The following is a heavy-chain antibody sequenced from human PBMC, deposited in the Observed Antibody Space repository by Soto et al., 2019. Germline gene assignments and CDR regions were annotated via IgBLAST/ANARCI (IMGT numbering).Heavy chain of an antibody. J-gene: IGHJ4*02. D-gene: IGHD3-10*01. Sequence: GGSLRLSCAASGFTFSSYAMHWVRQAPGKGLEWVAVISYDGSNKYYADSVKGRFTISRDNSKNTLYLQMNSLRAEDTAVYYCARDRITMVRGVTYLFDYWGQGTLVTVSX. V-gene: IGHV3-30-3*01. CDR1: GFTFSSYA. CDR3: ARDRITMVRGVTYLFDY. CDR2: ISYDGSNK.